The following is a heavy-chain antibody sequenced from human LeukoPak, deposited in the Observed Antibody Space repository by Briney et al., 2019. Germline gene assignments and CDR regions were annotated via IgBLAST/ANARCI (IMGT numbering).Heavy chain of an antibody. CDR1: GFTFSSYA. J-gene: IGHJ4*02. Sequence: GGSLRLSCAASGFTFSSYAMSWVRQAPGKGLEWVSAISGSGGSTYYADSVKGRFTISRDNSKNTLYLQMNSLRAEDMAVYYCAKSSAAYGDEDFDYWGQGTLVTVSS. V-gene: IGHV3-23*01. CDR3: AKSSAAYGDEDFDY. D-gene: IGHD4-17*01. CDR2: ISGSGGST.